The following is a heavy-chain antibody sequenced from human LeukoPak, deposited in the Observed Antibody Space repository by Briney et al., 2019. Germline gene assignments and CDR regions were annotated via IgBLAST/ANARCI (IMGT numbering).Heavy chain of an antibody. V-gene: IGHV3-48*04. CDR2: ISSSGSTI. CDR1: GFTFSSYS. Sequence: GGSLRLSCAASGFTFSSYSMNWVRQAPGKGLEWVSYISSSGSTIYYADSVKGRFTISRDNAKNSLYLQMNSLRAEDTAVYYCARDGRRIQLWLSYYYDSSGCNYFDYWGQGTLVTVSS. D-gene: IGHD3-22*01. CDR3: ARDGRRIQLWLSYYYDSSGCNYFDY. J-gene: IGHJ4*02.